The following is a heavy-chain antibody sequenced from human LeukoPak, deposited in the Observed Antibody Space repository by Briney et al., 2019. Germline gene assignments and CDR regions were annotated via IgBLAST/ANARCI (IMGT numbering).Heavy chain of an antibody. Sequence: SETLSLTCSVSGGSISSSSYYWGWIRQPPGKGLEWIGNIYYSGSTYYNPSLKSRVTISVDTSKNQFSLKLSSVTAADTAVYYCARVGNPLVTVFAWFDPWGQGTLVTVSS. CDR3: ARVGNPLVTVFAWFDP. V-gene: IGHV4-39*07. CDR1: GGSISSSSYY. J-gene: IGHJ5*02. D-gene: IGHD3-3*01. CDR2: IYYSGST.